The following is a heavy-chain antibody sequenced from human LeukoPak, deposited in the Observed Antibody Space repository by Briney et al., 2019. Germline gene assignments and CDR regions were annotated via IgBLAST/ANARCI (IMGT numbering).Heavy chain of an antibody. CDR3: AKSRSYYFDY. CDR1: GFIFSDHY. D-gene: IGHD6-6*01. CDR2: ISGSGGST. Sequence: GGSLRLSCAASGFIFSDHYIDWVRQAPGKGLEWVSAISGSGGSTYYADSVKGRFTISRDNSKNTLYLQMNSLRAEDTAVYYCAKSRSYYFDYWGQGTLVTVSS. J-gene: IGHJ4*02. V-gene: IGHV3-23*01.